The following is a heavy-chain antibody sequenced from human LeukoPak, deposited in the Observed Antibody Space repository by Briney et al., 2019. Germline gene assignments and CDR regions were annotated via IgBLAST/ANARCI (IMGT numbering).Heavy chain of an antibody. CDR3: ARSMLRGDYGGGFDY. V-gene: IGHV3-21*04. CDR2: ISSSSSYI. D-gene: IGHD4-17*01. CDR1: GFTFSSYS. J-gene: IGHJ4*02. Sequence: PGGSLRLSCAASGFTFSSYSMNWVRQAPGKGLEWVSSISSSSSYIYYADSVKGRFTISRDNAKNSLYLQMNSLRAEDTAVYYCARSMLRGDYGGGFDYWGQGTLVTVSS.